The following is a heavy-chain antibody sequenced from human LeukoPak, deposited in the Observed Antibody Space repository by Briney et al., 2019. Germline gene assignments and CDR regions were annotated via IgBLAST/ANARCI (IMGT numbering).Heavy chain of an antibody. V-gene: IGHV1-2*02. J-gene: IGHJ4*02. CDR3: ARDYVDNFDSYGYIALDQ. CDR1: GYTFTDYY. Sequence: GASVKVSCKASGYTFTDYYIHWVRQAPGQGLEWMGWINPNSGSTNCAQNLQGRVSMTRDTSISTAHMELSRLRSDDTAVYYCARDYVDNFDSYGYIALDQWGQGTLVIVSS. D-gene: IGHD3-22*01. CDR2: INPNSGST.